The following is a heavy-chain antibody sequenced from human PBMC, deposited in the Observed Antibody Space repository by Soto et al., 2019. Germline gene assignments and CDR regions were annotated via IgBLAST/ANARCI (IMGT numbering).Heavy chain of an antibody. CDR3: ARDAESFTYYYGSGSYDPIFDY. D-gene: IGHD3-10*01. J-gene: IGHJ4*02. Sequence: PSETLSLTCTVSGGSISSYYWSWIRQPAGRGLEWIGRIYTSGSTNYNPSLKSRVTMSVDTSKNQFSLKLSSVTAADTAVYYCARDAESFTYYYGSGSYDPIFDYWGQGTLVTVSS. V-gene: IGHV4-4*07. CDR1: GGSISSYY. CDR2: IYTSGST.